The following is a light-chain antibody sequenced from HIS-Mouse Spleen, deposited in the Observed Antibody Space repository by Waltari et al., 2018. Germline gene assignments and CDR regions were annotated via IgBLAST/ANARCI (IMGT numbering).Light chain of an antibody. J-gene: IGLJ3*02. CDR1: SPNIGNNY. CDR2: DNN. V-gene: IGLV1-51*01. CDR3: GTWDSSLSAGGV. Sequence: QSVLTQPPSVSAAPGQKVTISCLGSSPNIGNNYVSWYQQLPGTAPKLLIYDNNKRPSGIPDRFSGSKSGTSATLGITGLQTGDEADYYCGTWDSSLSAGGVFGGGTKLTVL.